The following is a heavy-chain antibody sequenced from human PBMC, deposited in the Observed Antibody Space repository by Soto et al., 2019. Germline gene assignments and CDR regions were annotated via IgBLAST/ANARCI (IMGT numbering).Heavy chain of an antibody. Sequence: EVQLVESGGGLVQPGGSLTLSCGASGFTSRSYWMSWVRQAPGKGLEWGANINQGGSGEYYLDSVRGRFTISIDNAKNSLYLQMNGLRVDDTAMYFCARVRCSGGYCFYDYWGQGTLVTVSS. CDR2: INQGGSGE. D-gene: IGHD2-15*01. CDR1: GFTSRSYW. V-gene: IGHV3-7*03. CDR3: ARVRCSGGYCFYDY. J-gene: IGHJ4*02.